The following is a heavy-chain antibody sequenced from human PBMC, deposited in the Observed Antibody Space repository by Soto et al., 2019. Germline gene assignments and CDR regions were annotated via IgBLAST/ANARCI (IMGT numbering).Heavy chain of an antibody. CDR1: GGSISSYY. J-gene: IGHJ4*02. CDR2: IYYSGST. D-gene: IGHD4-17*01. Sequence: SETLSLTCTVSGGSISSYYWSWIRQPPGKGLEWIGYIYYSGSTNYNPSLKSRVTISVDTSKNQFSLKLSSVTAADTAVYYCARGVGGTAYGDHNYFDYRGQGTLVTVSS. CDR3: ARGVGGTAYGDHNYFDY. V-gene: IGHV4-59*01.